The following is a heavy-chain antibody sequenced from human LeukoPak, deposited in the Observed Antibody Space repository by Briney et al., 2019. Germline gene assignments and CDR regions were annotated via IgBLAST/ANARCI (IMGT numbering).Heavy chain of an antibody. CDR2: ISGSGDST. CDR3: AKDLPNCNPNYYFDY. CDR1: GFTFSNYA. D-gene: IGHD1-1*01. J-gene: IGHJ4*02. Sequence: GGSLRLSCAASGFTFSNYAMSWVRQAPGKGLEWVSAISGSGDSTYYADSVKGRFTNSRDNSKNTLYLQMNSLRAEDTAVYYCAKDLPNCNPNYYFDYWGRGTLVSVSS. V-gene: IGHV3-23*01.